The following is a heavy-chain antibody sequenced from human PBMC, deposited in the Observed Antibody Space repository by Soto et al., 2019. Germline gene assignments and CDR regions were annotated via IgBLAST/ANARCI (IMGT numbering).Heavy chain of an antibody. D-gene: IGHD5-12*01. V-gene: IGHV3-30*18. CDR2: ISYDGSNK. CDR1: GFTFSSYG. CDR3: AKGGWLRIDY. Sequence: QVQLVESGGGVVQPGRSLRLSCAASGFTFSSYGMYWVRQAPGKGLEWVAVISYDGSNKYYADSVKGRFTISRDNSKNTLYLQMNSLRAEDTAVYYCAKGGWLRIDYWGQGTLVTVSS. J-gene: IGHJ4*02.